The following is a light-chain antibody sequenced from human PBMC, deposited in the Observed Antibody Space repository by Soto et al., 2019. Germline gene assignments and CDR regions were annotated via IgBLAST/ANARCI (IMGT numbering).Light chain of an antibody. CDR3: QQLNSYPT. Sequence: DIQMTQSPSSLSASVGDRVTITCRASQSISSYLNWYQQKPGKAPKLLIYAASSLQSGVPSRFSGSGSATDFTLTISSLPPEDFATYYCQQLNSYPTFGQGTRLEI. J-gene: IGKJ5*01. CDR1: QSISSY. V-gene: IGKV1-39*01. CDR2: AAS.